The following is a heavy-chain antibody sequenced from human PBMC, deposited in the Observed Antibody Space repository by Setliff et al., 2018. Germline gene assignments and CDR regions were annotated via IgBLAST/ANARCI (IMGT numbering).Heavy chain of an antibody. D-gene: IGHD3-3*01. Sequence: SETLSLTCAVSGGSISSSNWWSWVRQPPGKGLEWIGEIYHSGSTNYNQSLKSRVTISVDKSKNQFSLKLSSVTAADTAVYYCARHKAGITIFGVVINPDAFDIWGQGTMVTVSS. V-gene: IGHV4-4*02. J-gene: IGHJ3*02. CDR3: ARHKAGITIFGVVINPDAFDI. CDR1: GGSISSSNW. CDR2: IYHSGST.